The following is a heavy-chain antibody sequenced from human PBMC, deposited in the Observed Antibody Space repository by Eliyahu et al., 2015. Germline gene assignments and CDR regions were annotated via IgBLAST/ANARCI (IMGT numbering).Heavy chain of an antibody. D-gene: IGHD2-2*03. CDR3: AKDLGYCSTSGCYGIQYTSYTYRGAFDA. V-gene: IGHV3-30*18. Sequence: QVHLVESGGGVVQPGTSLRLSCAAXGFXFFXXALQWVPLIPLDGRDTAYSDSVRGRFTVSRDDGAHTVYLQMSGLRPEDTAIYYCAKDLGYCSTSGCYGIQYTSYTYRGAFDAWGPGTAVTVAP. CDR1: GFXFFXXA. CDR2: IPLDGRDT. J-gene: IGHJ3*01.